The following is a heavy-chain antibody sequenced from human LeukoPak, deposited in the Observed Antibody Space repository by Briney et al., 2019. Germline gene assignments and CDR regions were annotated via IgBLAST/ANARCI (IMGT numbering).Heavy chain of an antibody. Sequence: SETLSLTCTVSGGSISSGDYYWSWIRQPPGKGLEWIGEINHSGSTNYNPSLKSRVTISVDTSKNQFSLKLSSVTAADTAVYYCARGGVAPVGANYRSEFDYWGQGTLVNVSS. V-gene: IGHV4-30-4*01. CDR1: GGSISSGDYY. J-gene: IGHJ4*02. CDR2: INHSGST. D-gene: IGHD1-26*01. CDR3: ARGGVAPVGANYRSEFDY.